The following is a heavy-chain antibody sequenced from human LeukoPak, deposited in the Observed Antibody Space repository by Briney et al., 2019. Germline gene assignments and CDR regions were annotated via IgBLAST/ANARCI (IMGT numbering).Heavy chain of an antibody. CDR3: ARVKGDYDFLTGYYLDAFDI. D-gene: IGHD3-9*01. CDR2: IYYSGST. J-gene: IGHJ3*02. Sequence: PSETLSLTCTVSGGSISSGGYYWSWIRQHPGKGLEWIGYIYYSGSTYYNPSLKSRVTISVDTSKNQFSLKLSSVTAADTAVYYCARVKGDYDFLTGYYLDAFDIWGQGTMVTVSS. V-gene: IGHV4-31*03. CDR1: GGSISSGGYY.